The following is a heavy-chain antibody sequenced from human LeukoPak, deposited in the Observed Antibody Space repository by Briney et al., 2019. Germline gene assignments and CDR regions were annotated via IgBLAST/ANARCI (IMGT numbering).Heavy chain of an antibody. J-gene: IGHJ5*02. Sequence: SETLSLTCTVSGGSISSISYYWGWIRQPPGKGLEWIGSIYYSGTTYYNPSLKRRVTISVDTSKNQFSLKLSSVTAADTAVYYCARRTVVAAFDWFDPWGQGTLVTVSS. D-gene: IGHD2-15*01. V-gene: IGHV4-39*01. CDR1: GGSISSISYY. CDR3: ARRTVVAAFDWFDP. CDR2: IYYSGTT.